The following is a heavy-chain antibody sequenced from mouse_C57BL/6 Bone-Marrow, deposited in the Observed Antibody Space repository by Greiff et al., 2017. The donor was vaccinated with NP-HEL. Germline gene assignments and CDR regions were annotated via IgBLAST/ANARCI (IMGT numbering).Heavy chain of an antibody. Sequence: QVQLQQSGAELVKPGASVKISCKASGYEFSNYWMNWVKQRPGKGLEWIGQIYPGDGDTTYNGKFKDKAPLTADKSSSTAYMQLSRLTSEDSAVYFCARGAYWGQGTLVTVSA. V-gene: IGHV1-80*01. CDR1: GYEFSNYW. CDR2: IYPGDGDT. J-gene: IGHJ3*01. CDR3: ARGAY.